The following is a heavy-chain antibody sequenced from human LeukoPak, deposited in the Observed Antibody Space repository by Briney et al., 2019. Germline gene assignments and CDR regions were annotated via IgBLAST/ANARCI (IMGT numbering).Heavy chain of an antibody. J-gene: IGHJ6*02. V-gene: IGHV4-59*01. Sequence: PSETLSLTCPVSGGSISSYYWTWIRQPPGRGQEWIGYLYYSGSTNYNPSLKSRVTISVDTSKNQFSLKLSSVTAADPAVYYCARNEGWSGGYYYYGMDVWGQGTTVTVSS. CDR2: LYYSGST. CDR1: GGSISSYY. CDR3: ARNEGWSGGYYYYGMDV. D-gene: IGHD3-3*01.